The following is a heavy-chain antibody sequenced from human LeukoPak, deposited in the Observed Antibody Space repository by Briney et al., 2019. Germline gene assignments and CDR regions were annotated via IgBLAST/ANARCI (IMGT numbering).Heavy chain of an antibody. D-gene: IGHD2-2*01. CDR1: GYTFTSYG. CDR2: ISAYNGNT. CDR3: ARAPGGPYCSSTSCYAKYFQH. V-gene: IGHV1-18*01. J-gene: IGHJ1*01. Sequence: ASVKASCKASGYTFTSYGISWVRQAPGQGLEWMGWISAYNGNTNYAQKLQGRVTMTTDTSTSTAYMELRSLRSDDTAVYYCARAPGGPYCSSTSCYAKYFQHWGQGTLVTVSS.